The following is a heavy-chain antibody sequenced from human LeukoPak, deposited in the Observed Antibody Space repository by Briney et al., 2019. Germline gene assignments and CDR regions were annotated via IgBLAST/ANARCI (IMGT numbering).Heavy chain of an antibody. CDR2: INPNSDGT. Sequence: ASVKVSCKASGYTFTGYYIHWVRQAPGQGLEWMGRINPNSDGTNYAQSFQGRVTMTRDTSINTACMELSRLRSDDTAVYYCARAVYGSNANYMDVWGKGTTVTVSS. CDR3: ARAVYGSNANYMDV. J-gene: IGHJ6*03. V-gene: IGHV1-2*06. D-gene: IGHD3-22*01. CDR1: GYTFTGYY.